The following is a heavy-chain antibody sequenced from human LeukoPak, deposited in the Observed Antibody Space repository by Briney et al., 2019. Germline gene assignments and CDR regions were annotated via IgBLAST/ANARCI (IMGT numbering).Heavy chain of an antibody. Sequence: GGSLRLSCTASGFTFADYAVSWFRQAPGKGLEWVSFIRSLPYGGTTEYAASVKGRFTISRDDSKSIAYLQMNSLKTEDTAVYYCAKDLRGTFIGDFDSWGQGTLVTVSS. V-gene: IGHV3-49*03. CDR2: IRSLPYGGTT. J-gene: IGHJ4*02. CDR1: GFTFADYA. D-gene: IGHD1-26*01. CDR3: AKDLRGTFIGDFDS.